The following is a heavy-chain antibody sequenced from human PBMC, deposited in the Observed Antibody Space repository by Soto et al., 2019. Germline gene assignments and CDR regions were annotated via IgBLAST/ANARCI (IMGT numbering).Heavy chain of an antibody. J-gene: IGHJ6*02. D-gene: IGHD6-19*01. Sequence: SVKVSCKASGGTFSSYAISWARQAPVQGLEWMGGIIPIVGTTNYAQKFQGRVTITADESTRTAYMELSSLRSEDTAVYYCARAKPGAGFSTNYYYGMDVWGQGTTVTVSS. V-gene: IGHV1-69*13. CDR2: IIPIVGTT. CDR1: GGTFSSYA. CDR3: ARAKPGAGFSTNYYYGMDV.